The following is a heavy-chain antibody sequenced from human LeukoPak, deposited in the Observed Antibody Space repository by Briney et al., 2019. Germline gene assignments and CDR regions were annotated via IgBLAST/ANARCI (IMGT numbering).Heavy chain of an antibody. CDR3: ARGGIRPYYYYMDV. J-gene: IGHJ6*03. CDR2: ISGSGGST. CDR1: GFTFSSYA. Sequence: PGGSLRLSCAASGFTFSSYAMSWVRQTTGKGLEWVSAISGSGGSTYYADSVEGRFTISRDNSKNTLYLHMNSLRAEDTAVYYCARGGIRPYYYYMDVWGKGTTVTVSS. V-gene: IGHV3-23*01. D-gene: IGHD3-16*01.